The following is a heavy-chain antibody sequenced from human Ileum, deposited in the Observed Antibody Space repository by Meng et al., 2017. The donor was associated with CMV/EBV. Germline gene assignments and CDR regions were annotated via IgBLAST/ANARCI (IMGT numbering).Heavy chain of an antibody. CDR1: GGSFSGNY. CDR3: ARGSSSWAFDY. J-gene: IGHJ4*02. D-gene: IGHD2-2*01. V-gene: IGHV4-4*07. Sequence: QAGPQGAGPGLVMPPATSVSTCTFSGGSFSGNYWSWIRQPATKGLEWIGRVYSSGSTDYNPSLQSRVTMSVDTSKNQFSLKLSSVTAADTAVYYCARGSSSWAFDYWGQGTLVTVSS. CDR2: VYSSGST.